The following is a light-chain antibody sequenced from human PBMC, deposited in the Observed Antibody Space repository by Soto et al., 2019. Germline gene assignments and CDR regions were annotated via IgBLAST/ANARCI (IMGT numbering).Light chain of an antibody. CDR1: LSDARRFDV. Sequence: QSALTQPASVSGSLGQSITISCTGTLSDARRFDVVSWFPQHPGQVPKLIIYEGSRRPSGVSSRFSGSKSGNTASRTISGLQAEDDADYYCCAYVGARTYVFGTGTKVTVL. CDR2: EGS. CDR3: CAYVGARTYV. V-gene: IGLV2-23*01. J-gene: IGLJ1*01.